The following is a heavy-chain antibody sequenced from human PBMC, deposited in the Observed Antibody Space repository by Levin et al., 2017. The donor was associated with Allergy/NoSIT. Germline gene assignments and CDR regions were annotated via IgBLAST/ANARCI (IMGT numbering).Heavy chain of an antibody. CDR3: ARGPNDYGDYVCDY. D-gene: IGHD4-17*01. V-gene: IGHV4-39*07. Sequence: SQTLSLTCTVSGGSISSSSYYWGWIRQPPGKGLEWIGSIYYSGSTYYNPSLKSRVTISVDTSKNQFSLKLSSVTAADTAVYYCARGPNDYGDYVCDYWGQGTLVTVSS. CDR2: IYYSGST. J-gene: IGHJ4*02. CDR1: GGSISSSSYY.